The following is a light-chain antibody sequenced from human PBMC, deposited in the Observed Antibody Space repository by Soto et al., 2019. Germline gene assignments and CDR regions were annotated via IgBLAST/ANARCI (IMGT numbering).Light chain of an antibody. CDR2: AAS. J-gene: IGKJ2*01. Sequence: DIQMTQSPSSLSASVGDRITITCRASQSISSRLNWYQQKPGKAPKLLIFAASTLHYGVPSRFRGSGSGTDFTLTINALHPEDFATYYCQQSYGASRSFGQGTRLEVK. V-gene: IGKV1-39*01. CDR3: QQSYGASRS. CDR1: QSISSR.